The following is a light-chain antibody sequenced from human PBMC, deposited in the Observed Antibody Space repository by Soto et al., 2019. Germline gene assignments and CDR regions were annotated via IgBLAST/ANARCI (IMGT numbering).Light chain of an antibody. J-gene: IGLJ1*01. Sequence: QSALTQPASVSGSPGQSITISCTGSNSDVGSFDLVSWFQQYPGKAPKLILYEVSKRPLGVSNRFSGSKSGYTASLTISALQAEDEGDYYCCSYADPTSLFVFGTGTKVTVL. CDR3: CSYADPTSLFV. CDR1: NSDVGSFDL. CDR2: EVS. V-gene: IGLV2-23*02.